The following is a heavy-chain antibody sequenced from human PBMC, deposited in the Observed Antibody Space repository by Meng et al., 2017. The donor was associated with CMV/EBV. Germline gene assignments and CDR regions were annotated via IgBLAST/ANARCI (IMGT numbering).Heavy chain of an antibody. CDR1: GCTFSSYA. CDR2: ISYDGSNK. V-gene: IGHV3-30-3*01. D-gene: IGHD6-13*01. J-gene: IGHJ4*02. Sequence: CAASGCTFSSYAMHWVRQAPGKGLEWVAVISYDGSNKYYADSVKGRFTISRDNSKNTLYLQMNSLRAEDTALYYCVRGWQQLAFDYWGQGTLVTVSS. CDR3: VRGWQQLAFDY.